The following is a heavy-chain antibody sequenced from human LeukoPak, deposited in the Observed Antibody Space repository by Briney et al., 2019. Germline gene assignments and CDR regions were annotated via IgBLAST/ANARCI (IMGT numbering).Heavy chain of an antibody. CDR3: ASRRGYCSGGSCSY. J-gene: IGHJ4*02. V-gene: IGHV3-21*01. CDR2: ISSSSSYI. CDR1: GFTFSSYS. D-gene: IGHD2-15*01. Sequence: GGSLRLSCAASGFTFSSYSMNWVRQAPGKGPEWASSISSSSSYIYYADSVKGRFTISRDNAKNSLYLQMNSLRAEDTAVYYCASRRGYCSGGSCSYWGQGTLVIVSS.